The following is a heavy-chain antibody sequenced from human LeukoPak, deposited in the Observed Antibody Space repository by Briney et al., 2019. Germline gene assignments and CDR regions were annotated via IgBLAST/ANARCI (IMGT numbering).Heavy chain of an antibody. D-gene: IGHD3-22*01. J-gene: IGHJ4*02. CDR3: ARVSVDSGYYYLDF. V-gene: IGHV1-69*05. CDR1: GGTFSSYT. Sequence: SVTVSCKASGGTFSSYTVTWVRQAPGKGLEWMGGIIQMFRTSNYAQKFQGRVTVTTDESTSTAYMELTSLRSEDTAVYYCARVSVDSGYYYLDFWGQGTLVTVSA. CDR2: IIQMFRTS.